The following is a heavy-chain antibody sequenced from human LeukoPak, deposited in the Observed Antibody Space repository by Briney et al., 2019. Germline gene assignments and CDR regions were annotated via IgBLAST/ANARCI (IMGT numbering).Heavy chain of an antibody. Sequence: SETLSLTCAVYGGSFSGYYWSWIRQPPGKGLEWIGEINHSGSTNYNPSLKSRVTISVDTSKNQFSLKLSSVTAADTAVYYCARSQLGYCSGGSCYSGTYYFDYWGQGILVTVSS. CDR1: GGSFSGYY. D-gene: IGHD2-15*01. V-gene: IGHV4-34*01. J-gene: IGHJ4*02. CDR3: ARSQLGYCSGGSCYSGTYYFDY. CDR2: INHSGST.